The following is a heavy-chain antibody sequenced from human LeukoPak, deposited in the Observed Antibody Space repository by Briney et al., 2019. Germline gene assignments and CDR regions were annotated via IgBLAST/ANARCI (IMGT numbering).Heavy chain of an antibody. V-gene: IGHV4-61*02. J-gene: IGHJ3*02. CDR2: ISSSGST. D-gene: IGHD3-22*01. CDR3: ARGPYSYDSSGAFDI. Sequence: TSQTLSLTCTVSGDSISSGDYYWSWIRQPAGKGLEWIGRISSSGSTNYNPSLKSRVTISVDTSTNQFSLKLSSVTAADTAVYFCARGPYSYDSSGAFDIWGQGTMVTVSS. CDR1: GDSISSGDYY.